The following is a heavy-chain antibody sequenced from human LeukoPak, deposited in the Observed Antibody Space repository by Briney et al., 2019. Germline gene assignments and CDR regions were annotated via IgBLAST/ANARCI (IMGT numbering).Heavy chain of an antibody. D-gene: IGHD6-13*01. Sequence: SETLSLTCTVSGYSISSGYYCGWIRQPPGKGLEWIGSIYHSGSTYYNPSLKSRVTISVDTSKNQFSLKLSSVTAADTAVYYCARGTLLGSSSSLLFDYWGQGTLVTVSS. V-gene: IGHV4-38-2*02. CDR2: IYHSGST. CDR1: GYSISSGYY. CDR3: ARGTLLGSSSSLLFDY. J-gene: IGHJ4*02.